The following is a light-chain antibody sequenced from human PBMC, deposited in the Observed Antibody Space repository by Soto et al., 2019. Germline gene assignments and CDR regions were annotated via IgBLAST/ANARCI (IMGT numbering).Light chain of an antibody. Sequence: EIVLTQSPATLSLSPGERATLSCRASQSVSSYLAWYQQKPGQAPRLLIYDASNRATGIPARFSGSGSGTDFTLTISSLEPEEFAVYYCQQRSNWPPLTFGGGTKGESK. CDR2: DAS. J-gene: IGKJ4*01. CDR1: QSVSSY. V-gene: IGKV3-11*01. CDR3: QQRSNWPPLT.